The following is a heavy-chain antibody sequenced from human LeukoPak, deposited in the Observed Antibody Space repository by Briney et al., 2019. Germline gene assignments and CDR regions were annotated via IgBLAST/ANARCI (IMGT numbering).Heavy chain of an antibody. CDR3: ARDPQVSC. J-gene: IGHJ4*02. Sequence: GGSLRLSCTASGVIVSSNYMTWGRQAPGEGVEGVLVIYSDGRTFYADSVKGRFTISGDTSKNTLYLQMNNLRADDAAVYYCARDPQVSCWGQGALVTVSS. CDR2: IYSDGRT. V-gene: IGHV3-53*01. CDR1: GVIVSSNY.